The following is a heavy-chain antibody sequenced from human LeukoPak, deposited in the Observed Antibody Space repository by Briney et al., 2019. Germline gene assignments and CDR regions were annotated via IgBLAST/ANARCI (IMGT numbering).Heavy chain of an antibody. V-gene: IGHV4-59*01. CDR1: GGSISSYY. CDR3: ARGYQKIYGDYYFDY. CDR2: IYYSWST. Sequence: SETLSLTCTVSGGSISSYYWSWIRQPPGKGLEWIGYIYYSWSTNYNPSLKSRVTISVDTSKNQFSLKLSSVTAADTAVYYCARGYQKIYGDYYFDYWGQGTLVTVSS. J-gene: IGHJ4*02. D-gene: IGHD4-17*01.